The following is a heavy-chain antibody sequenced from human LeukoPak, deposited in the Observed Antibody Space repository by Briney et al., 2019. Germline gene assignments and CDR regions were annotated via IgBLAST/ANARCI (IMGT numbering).Heavy chain of an antibody. CDR3: ARGALDLEWLLYGYYFDY. J-gene: IGHJ4*02. CDR1: GGTFTSYG. V-gene: IGHV1-18*01. CDR2: ISAYNGNT. D-gene: IGHD3-3*01. Sequence: ASVKVSCKASGGTFTSYGISWVRQAPGQGLEWMGWISAYNGNTNYAPKLQGRVTMTADTSTSTAYMELRSLRSDDTAVYYCARGALDLEWLLYGYYFDYWGQGTLVTVSS.